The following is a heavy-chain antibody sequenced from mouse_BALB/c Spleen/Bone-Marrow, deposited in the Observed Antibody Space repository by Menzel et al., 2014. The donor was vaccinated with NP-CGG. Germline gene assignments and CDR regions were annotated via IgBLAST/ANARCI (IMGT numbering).Heavy chain of an antibody. CDR1: GYTFNSYW. CDR2: IAPGSGST. Sequence: DLVKPGASVKLSCKASGYTFNSYWINWIKQRPGQGLEWIGRIAPGSGSTYYNEMFKGKATLTVDTSSSTAYIQLSSLSSEDSAVYCCARSRDGFFDGWGAGTTVTVSS. V-gene: IGHV1S41*01. CDR3: ARSRDGFFDG. J-gene: IGHJ1*01.